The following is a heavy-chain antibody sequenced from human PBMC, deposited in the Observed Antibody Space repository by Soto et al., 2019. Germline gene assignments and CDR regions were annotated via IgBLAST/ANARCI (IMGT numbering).Heavy chain of an antibody. CDR1: GGTFSSYA. CDR3: ARSFRTTVVTKPNWFDP. Sequence: QVQLVQSGAEVKKPGSSVKVSCKASGGTFSSYAISWVRQAPGQGLEWMGGIIPIFGTANYAQKFQGRVTITADESTSTAYMERSSLRSEDTAVYYCARSFRTTVVTKPNWFDPWGQGTLVTVSS. V-gene: IGHV1-69*01. CDR2: IIPIFGTA. J-gene: IGHJ5*02. D-gene: IGHD4-17*01.